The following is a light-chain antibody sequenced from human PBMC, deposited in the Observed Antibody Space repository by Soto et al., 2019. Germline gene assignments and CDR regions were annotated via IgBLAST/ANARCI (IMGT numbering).Light chain of an antibody. J-gene: IGLJ1*01. Sequence: QSALTQPPSASGSPGQSVTISCTGTSSDVGGYNYVSWYQQHPGKAPKLMIYEVSKRPSGVPDRFSGSKSGNTASLTVSGLQAEDEADYYCSSYTTTSSYVFGTGTKATVL. CDR1: SSDVGGYNY. CDR3: SSYTTTSSYV. V-gene: IGLV2-8*01. CDR2: EVS.